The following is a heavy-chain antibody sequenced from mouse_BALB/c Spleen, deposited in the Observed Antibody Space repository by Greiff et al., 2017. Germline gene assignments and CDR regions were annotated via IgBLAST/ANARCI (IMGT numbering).Heavy chain of an antibody. J-gene: IGHJ3*01. Sequence: EVQLQESGAELVRPGALVKLSCKASGFNIKDYYMHWVKQRPEQGLEWIGWIDPENGNTIYDPKFQGKASITADTSSNTAYLQLSSLTSEDTAVYYCASYGNFSYWGQGTLVTVSA. CDR3: ASYGNFSY. D-gene: IGHD2-1*01. CDR1: GFNIKDYY. V-gene: IGHV14-1*02. CDR2: IDPENGNT.